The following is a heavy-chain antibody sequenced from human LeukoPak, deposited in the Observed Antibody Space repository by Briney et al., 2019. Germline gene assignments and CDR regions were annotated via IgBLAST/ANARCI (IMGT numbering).Heavy chain of an antibody. V-gene: IGHV1-46*01. J-gene: IGHJ4*02. D-gene: IGHD2-2*01. CDR2: INPSGGST. Sequence: ASVKVSCKASGYTFTSYYMHWVRQAPGQGLEWMGIINPSGGSTSYAQKFQGRVTMTRDMSTSTVYMELSSLRSEDTAVYYCARVCKGSSTSCSYFDYWGQGTLVTVSS. CDR1: GYTFTSYY. CDR3: ARVCKGSSTSCSYFDY.